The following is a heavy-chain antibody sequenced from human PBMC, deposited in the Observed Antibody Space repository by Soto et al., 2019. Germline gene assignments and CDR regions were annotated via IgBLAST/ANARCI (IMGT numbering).Heavy chain of an antibody. V-gene: IGHV3-7*01. CDR3: ARDLNPPYYDFWSGYYPGSFDP. Sequence: GGSLRLSCAASGFTFSSYWMSWVRQAPGKGLEWVANIKQDGSEKYYVDSVKGRFTISRDNAKNSLYLQMNSLRAEDTAVYYCARDLNPPYYDFWSGYYPGSFDPWGQGTLVTVS. CDR1: GFTFSSYW. J-gene: IGHJ5*02. CDR2: IKQDGSEK. D-gene: IGHD3-3*01.